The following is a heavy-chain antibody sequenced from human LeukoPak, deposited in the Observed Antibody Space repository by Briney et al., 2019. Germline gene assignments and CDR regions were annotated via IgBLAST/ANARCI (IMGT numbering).Heavy chain of an antibody. CDR1: GYTFTGYY. Sequence: ASVKVSCKASGYTFTGYYMHWVRQAPGQGLEWMGWIHPNSGGTKYEQKFQGRVTMTGDTSISTAYMELSRLRSDATAVYYCARDLDGMDVWGQGTTVTVSS. CDR2: IHPNSGGT. J-gene: IGHJ6*02. V-gene: IGHV1-2*02. CDR3: ARDLDGMDV.